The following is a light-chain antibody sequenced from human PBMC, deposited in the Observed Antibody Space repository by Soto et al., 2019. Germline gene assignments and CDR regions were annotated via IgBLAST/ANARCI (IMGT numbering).Light chain of an antibody. CDR3: QQYNIWPRA. Sequence: EVVVTQSPATLSVSPGERATLSCRASQSVSSNLAWYQQQPGQAPRLLIYGASTRATGIPARFSGSGSGTEFTLTISSLQSEDFAVYYCQQYNIWPRAFGQGTKVELK. CDR2: GAS. J-gene: IGKJ1*01. CDR1: QSVSSN. V-gene: IGKV3-15*01.